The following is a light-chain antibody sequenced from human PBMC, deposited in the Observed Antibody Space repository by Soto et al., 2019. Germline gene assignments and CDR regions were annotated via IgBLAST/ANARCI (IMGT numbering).Light chain of an antibody. V-gene: IGKV1-39*01. CDR3: QQGYSTPRT. CDR2: AAS. J-gene: IGKJ1*01. Sequence: DIQMSQSPSSLSASVGDRVAISCRSSQRIARYLNWYQQKPGKAPELLIFAASSLQSGVPSRFNGSVSGTDFTLTISSLQPEDSATYYCQQGYSTPRTFGQVTKVEIK. CDR1: QRIARY.